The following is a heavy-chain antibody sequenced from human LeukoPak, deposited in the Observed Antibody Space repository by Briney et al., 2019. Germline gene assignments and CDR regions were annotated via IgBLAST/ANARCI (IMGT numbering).Heavy chain of an antibody. Sequence: GGSLRPSCTASGFAFDEHGMSWVRQVPGKGLEGVSGINWSGGSTDYADPLRGRFTIPRDNSKNTLSLQMDSLRVEDTAVYYCAKDVTFLTVGSLDYWGQGTLVTVSS. D-gene: IGHD4-11*01. CDR3: AKDVTFLTVGSLDY. CDR2: INWSGGST. CDR1: GFAFDEHG. V-gene: IGHV3-20*04. J-gene: IGHJ4*02.